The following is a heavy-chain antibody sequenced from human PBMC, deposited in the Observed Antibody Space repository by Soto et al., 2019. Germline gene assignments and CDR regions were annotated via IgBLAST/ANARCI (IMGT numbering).Heavy chain of an antibody. CDR1: GFTFSNAW. J-gene: IGHJ4*02. D-gene: IGHD3-3*01. Sequence: GGSLRLSCAASGFTFSNAWMSWVRQAPGKGLEWVGRIKSKTDGGTTDYAAPVKGRFTISRDDSKNTLYLQMNSLKTEDTAVYYCTTDLNGYYDFWSGYLHYDYWGQGTLVTVSS. CDR2: IKSKTDGGTT. V-gene: IGHV3-15*01. CDR3: TTDLNGYYDFWSGYLHYDY.